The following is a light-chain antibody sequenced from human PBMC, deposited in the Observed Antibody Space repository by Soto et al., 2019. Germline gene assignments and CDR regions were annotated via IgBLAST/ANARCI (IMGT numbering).Light chain of an antibody. CDR1: QSVGSN. J-gene: IGKJ1*01. Sequence: EIVMTQSPATLSVSPGERATLSCRASQSVGSNLAWYQQKPGQGPRLLIYGASTRATGIPARFSGSGSGTEFTLTISSLQSEDFAVYYCQQDNRWPQFGQGTKVEVK. V-gene: IGKV3-15*01. CDR3: QQDNRWPQ. CDR2: GAS.